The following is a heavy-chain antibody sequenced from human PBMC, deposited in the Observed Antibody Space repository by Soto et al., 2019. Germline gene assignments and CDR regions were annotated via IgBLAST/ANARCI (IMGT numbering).Heavy chain of an antibody. V-gene: IGHV4-30-2*03. CDR2: IYYSGST. CDR3: ARYGGSGGYGASWFDP. J-gene: IGHJ5*02. Sequence: SETRSLTCAVYGTSITRGSSSWNWIRHQPGKGLEWIESIYYSGSTLNNPAFRGRVTMSVETSKSQLTLKLTSVTAADTGVYYCARYGGSGGYGASWFDPWGQGTLVTVSS. D-gene: IGHD6-19*01. CDR1: GTSITRGSSS.